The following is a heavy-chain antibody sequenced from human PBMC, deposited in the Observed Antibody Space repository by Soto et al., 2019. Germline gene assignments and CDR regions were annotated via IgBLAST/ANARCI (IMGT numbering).Heavy chain of an antibody. J-gene: IGHJ3*02. Sequence: ASVKVSCKASGYTFSSYYMNWVRQAPGQGLEWLGIINPSGGYTTYAQRILGRVTMTSDTSTSTVHMELGSLTSEDTAVYYCASRYDVEMAIVGDVFDIWGRGTKVTVSS. CDR2: INPSGGYT. CDR1: GYTFSSYY. D-gene: IGHD5-12*01. V-gene: IGHV1-46*01. CDR3: ASRYDVEMAIVGDVFDI.